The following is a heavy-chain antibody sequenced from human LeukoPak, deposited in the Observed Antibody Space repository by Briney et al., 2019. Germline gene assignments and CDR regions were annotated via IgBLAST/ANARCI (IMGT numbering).Heavy chain of an antibody. CDR3: ARDINAYGDSPSDY. Sequence: GASVKVSCKTSGYTFSSKGLTWVRQAPGQGLAWMGWISVYNGNTKYAQKLQGRVTMTTDTSTTTAYMELRSLRSDDTAMYYCARDINAYGDSPSDYWGQGTLVTVSS. V-gene: IGHV1-18*01. CDR1: GYTFSSKG. D-gene: IGHD4-17*01. J-gene: IGHJ4*02. CDR2: ISVYNGNT.